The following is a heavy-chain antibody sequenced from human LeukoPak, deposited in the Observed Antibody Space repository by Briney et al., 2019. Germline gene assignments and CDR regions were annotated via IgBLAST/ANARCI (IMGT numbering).Heavy chain of an antibody. CDR2: IYYSGST. J-gene: IGHJ5*02. CDR1: GGSISSYY. V-gene: IGHV4-59*01. Sequence: PSETLSLTCTVSGGSISSYYWSWIRQPPGKGLDWIGYIYYSGSTNYNPSLKSRVTISVDTSKNQFSLKLSSVTAADTAVYYCARANNWFDPWGQGTLVTVSS. CDR3: ARANNWFDP.